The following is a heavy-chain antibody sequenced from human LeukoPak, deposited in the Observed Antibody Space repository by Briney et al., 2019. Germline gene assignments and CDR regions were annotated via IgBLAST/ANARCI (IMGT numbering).Heavy chain of an antibody. J-gene: IGHJ6*02. V-gene: IGHV3-49*04. D-gene: IGHD3-9*01. CDR3: TRVVRDGPGYYYYGMDV. CDR2: IRSKAYGGTT. Sequence: GGSLRLSCTASGFTFGDYAMSWVRQAPGKGLEWVGFIRSKAYGGTTEYAASVKGRFTISRDDSKSIAYLQMNSLKTEDTAVYYCTRVVRDGPGYYYYGMDVWGQGTTVTVSS. CDR1: GFTFGDYA.